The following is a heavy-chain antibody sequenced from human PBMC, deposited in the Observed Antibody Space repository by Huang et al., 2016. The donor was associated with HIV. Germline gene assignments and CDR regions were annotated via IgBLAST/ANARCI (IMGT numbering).Heavy chain of an antibody. CDR2: IFSTDEK. D-gene: IGHD5-12*01. V-gene: IGHV2-26*01. J-gene: IGHJ4*02. CDR1: GFSLTNARMG. Sequence: QVTLKESGPVVVKPTETLTLTCTVSGFSLTNARMGVSWIRQPPGKALEWLAHIFSTDEKSDTTSRKRQCTISKDISKSQVVLTVTNMDPVDTATYYCARLGYSKRYFDFWGQGILVTVSS. CDR3: ARLGYSKRYFDF.